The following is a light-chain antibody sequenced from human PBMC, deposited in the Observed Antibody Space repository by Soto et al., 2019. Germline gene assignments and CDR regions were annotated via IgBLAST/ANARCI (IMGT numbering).Light chain of an antibody. CDR2: DAS. Sequence: DIQMTQSPSTLSASVGDRVTITCRASQSINNWLAWYQQKPGKAPKLLIYDASTLESGVPSRFSGGGSGTEFTLTISSLQPDDLATYFCQQYNTAWTFGQGTKVDIK. J-gene: IGKJ1*01. CDR1: QSINNW. V-gene: IGKV1-5*01. CDR3: QQYNTAWT.